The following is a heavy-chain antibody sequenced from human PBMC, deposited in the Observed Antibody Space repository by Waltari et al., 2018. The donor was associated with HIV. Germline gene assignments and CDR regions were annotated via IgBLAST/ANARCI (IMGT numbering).Heavy chain of an antibody. CDR1: AGPISSGDYY. V-gene: IGHV4-30-4*01. Sequence: QVQLQESGPGLVKPSQTLSLTCTVSAGPISSGDYYWSWIRQPPGKGLEWIGYIYYSGSTYYNPSLKSRVTISVDTSKNQFSLKLSSVSAADTAVYYCARAGSVFGTSPYGMDVWGQGTTVTVSS. CDR2: IYYSGST. CDR3: ARAGSVFGTSPYGMDV. D-gene: IGHD2-2*01. J-gene: IGHJ6*02.